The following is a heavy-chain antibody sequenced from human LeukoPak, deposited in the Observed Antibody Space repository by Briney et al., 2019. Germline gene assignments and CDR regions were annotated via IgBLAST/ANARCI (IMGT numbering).Heavy chain of an antibody. CDR3: ARAEGYSYGYYFDY. J-gene: IGHJ4*02. CDR1: GGSISSGDYY. CDR2: IYYSGST. V-gene: IGHV4-30-4*02. Sequence: SETLSLTCTVSGGSISSGDYYWSWIRQPPGKGLEWIGYIYYSGSTYYNPSLKSRVTISVDTSKNQFSLKLSSVTAADTAVYYCARAEGYSYGYYFDYWGQGTLVTVSS. D-gene: IGHD5-18*01.